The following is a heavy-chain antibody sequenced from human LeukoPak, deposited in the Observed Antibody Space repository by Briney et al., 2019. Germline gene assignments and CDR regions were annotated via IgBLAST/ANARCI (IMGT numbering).Heavy chain of an antibody. Sequence: GGSLRLSGAASGFTFRSYSMNWVRQAPGKGLEWVSLISSSGSYIYYAGSVKGRFTISRDNAKNSLYLQMNSLRAEDTAVYYCAREYCSGGTCLPPTWGQGTLVTVSS. V-gene: IGHV3-21*01. CDR3: AREYCSGGTCLPPT. J-gene: IGHJ5*02. CDR2: ISSSGSYI. CDR1: GFTFRSYS. D-gene: IGHD2-15*01.